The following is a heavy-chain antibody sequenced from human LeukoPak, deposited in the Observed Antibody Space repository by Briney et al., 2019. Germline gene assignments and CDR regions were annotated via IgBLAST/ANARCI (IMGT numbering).Heavy chain of an antibody. CDR2: MNPNSGNT. V-gene: IGHV1-8*01. Sequence: ASVKVSCKASGYTFTSYDINWVRQATGQGLEWMGWMNPNSGNTGYVQKFQGRVTMTRNTSISTAYMELSSLRSEDTAVYYCARVDTAILRFDYWGQGTLVTVSS. CDR3: ARVDTAILRFDY. CDR1: GYTFTSYD. D-gene: IGHD5-18*01. J-gene: IGHJ4*02.